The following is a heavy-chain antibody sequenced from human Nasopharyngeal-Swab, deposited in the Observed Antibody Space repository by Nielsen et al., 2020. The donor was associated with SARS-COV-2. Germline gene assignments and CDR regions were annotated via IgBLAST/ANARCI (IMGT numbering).Heavy chain of an antibody. J-gene: IGHJ6*03. D-gene: IGHD3-10*01. CDR3: AKSGRDRGVYYYYYYYMDV. Sequence: WIRQPPGKGLEWVSAISGSGGSTYYADSVKGRFTISRDNSKNTLYLQMNSLRAEDTAVYYCAKSGRDRGVYYYYYYYMDVWGKGTTVTVSS. V-gene: IGHV3-23*01. CDR2: ISGSGGST.